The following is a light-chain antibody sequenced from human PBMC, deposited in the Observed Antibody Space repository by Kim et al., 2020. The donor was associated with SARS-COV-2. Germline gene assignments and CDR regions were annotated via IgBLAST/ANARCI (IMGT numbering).Light chain of an antibody. V-gene: IGKV3-20*01. J-gene: IGKJ2*01. CDR1: EGISSTF. Sequence: DIVLTQSPGTISLSPGEGATLSCRASEGISSTFVAWYQQKVGQAPRLLIYGTSNRAAGVPDRFSGSGSTTHFTLTISRVEPEDVAVYYCQQYGSSPLYTFGQGTKVDIK. CDR3: QQYGSSPLYT. CDR2: GTS.